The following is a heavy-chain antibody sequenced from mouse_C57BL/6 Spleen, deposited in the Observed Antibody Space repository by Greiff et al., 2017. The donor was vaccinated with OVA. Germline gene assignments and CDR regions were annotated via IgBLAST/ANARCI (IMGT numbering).Heavy chain of an antibody. D-gene: IGHD2-2*01. CDR2: IDPSDSYT. V-gene: IGHV1-50*01. CDR1: GYTFTSYW. CDR3: ARYGYDEGRFFFDY. J-gene: IGHJ2*01. Sequence: QVQLQQPGAELVKPGASVKLSCKASGYTFTSYWMQWVKQRPGQGLEWIGEIDPSDSYTNYNQKFKGKATLTVDTSSSPAYMQLSSLTSEDSAVYYCARYGYDEGRFFFDYWGQGTTLTVSS.